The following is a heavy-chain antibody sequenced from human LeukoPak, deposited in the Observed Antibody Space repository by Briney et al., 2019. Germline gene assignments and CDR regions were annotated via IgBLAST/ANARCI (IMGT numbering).Heavy chain of an antibody. D-gene: IGHD5-18*01. CDR3: ARDPGPRQRGYNHDIKSHDTFDI. Sequence: GASVKVSCKVSGYTLTELSMHWVRQAPGKGLEWMGGFDPEDGETIYAQKFQGRVTMTEDTSTDTAYMELSSLRSEDTAVYYCARDPGPRQRGYNHDIKSHDTFDIWGQGTMVTVSS. CDR2: FDPEDGET. J-gene: IGHJ3*02. CDR1: GYTLTELS. V-gene: IGHV1-24*01.